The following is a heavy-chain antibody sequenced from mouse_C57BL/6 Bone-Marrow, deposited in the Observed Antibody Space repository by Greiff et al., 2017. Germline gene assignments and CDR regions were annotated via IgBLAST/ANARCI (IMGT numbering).Heavy chain of an antibody. J-gene: IGHJ4*01. Sequence: QVQLKQSGAELVRPGASVKLSCKASGYTFTDYYINWVKQRPGQGLEWIARIYPGSGNTYYNEKFKGKATLTAEKSSSTAYMQLSSLTSEDSAVYFCARGGYGNYGGDYWGQGTSVTVSS. V-gene: IGHV1-76*01. D-gene: IGHD2-1*01. CDR3: ARGGYGNYGGDY. CDR2: IYPGSGNT. CDR1: GYTFTDYY.